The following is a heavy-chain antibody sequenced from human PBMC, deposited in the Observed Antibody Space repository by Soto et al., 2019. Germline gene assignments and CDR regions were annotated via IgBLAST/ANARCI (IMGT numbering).Heavy chain of an antibody. CDR1: GGTFSSYA. CDR2: IIPIFGTA. V-gene: IGHV1-69*13. Sequence: WASVKVSCKASGGTFSSYAISWVRQAPGQGLEWMGGIIPIFGTANYAQKFQGRVTITADESTSTAYMEPSSLRSEDTAVYYCARRVVTTYGMDVWGQGTTVTVSS. CDR3: ARRVVTTYGMDV. J-gene: IGHJ6*02. D-gene: IGHD3-22*01.